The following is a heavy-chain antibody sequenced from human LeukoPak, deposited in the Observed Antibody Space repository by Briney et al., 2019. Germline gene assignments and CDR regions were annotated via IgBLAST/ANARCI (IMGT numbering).Heavy chain of an antibody. CDR1: GGSISSSSYY. D-gene: IGHD3-22*01. CDR2: IYYSGNT. V-gene: IGHV4-39*07. J-gene: IGHJ4*02. CDR3: ARDSAITIIGGAFFDY. Sequence: SETLSLTCTVSGGSISSSSYYWGWIRQPPGKGLEWIGSIYYSGNTYYNPSLKSRVTISVDTSKNQFSLKLSSVTAADTAVYYCARDSAITIIGGAFFDYWGQGTLVTVSS.